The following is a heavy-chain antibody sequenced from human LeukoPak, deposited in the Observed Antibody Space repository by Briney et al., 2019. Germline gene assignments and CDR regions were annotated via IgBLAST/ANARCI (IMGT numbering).Heavy chain of an antibody. CDR1: GYTFTGYY. Sequence: EASVKVSCKASGYTFTGYYMHWVRQAPGQGLEWMGWINPNSGGTNYAQKFQGRVTMTRDTSISTAYMELSRLRSDDTAVYYCARVSFPSVYCSSTSCYPLYGMDVWGQGTAVTVS. CDR2: INPNSGGT. J-gene: IGHJ6*02. CDR3: ARVSFPSVYCSSTSCYPLYGMDV. V-gene: IGHV1-2*02. D-gene: IGHD2-2*01.